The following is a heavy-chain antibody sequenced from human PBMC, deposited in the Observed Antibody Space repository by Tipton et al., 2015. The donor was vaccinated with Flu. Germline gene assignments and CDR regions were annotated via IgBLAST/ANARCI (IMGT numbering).Heavy chain of an antibody. Sequence: QLVQSGGGLVQSGGSLRLSCAASGFTVSSKYMGWVRQAPGKGLQWVSVIYRGGTTYVADSVKGRCTISRDNSKNTLYLQWNSLTTEDTAVYYCATLGNSGTDGFDIWGQGTMVTISS. V-gene: IGHV3-66*02. D-gene: IGHD5-12*01. CDR1: GFTVSSKY. CDR3: ATLGNSGTDGFDI. CDR2: IYRGGTT. J-gene: IGHJ3*02.